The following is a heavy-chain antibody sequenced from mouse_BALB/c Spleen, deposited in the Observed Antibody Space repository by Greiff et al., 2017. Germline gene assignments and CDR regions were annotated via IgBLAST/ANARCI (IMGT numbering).Heavy chain of an antibody. Sequence: EVQGVESGPGLVKPSQSLSLTCTVTGYSITSDYAWNWIRQFPGNKLEWMGYISYSGSTSYNPSLKSRISITRDTSKNQFFLQLNSVTTEDTATYYCARDALLSWFAYWGQGTLVTVSA. CDR3: ARDALLSWFAY. CDR2: ISYSGST. J-gene: IGHJ3*01. V-gene: IGHV3-2*02. CDR1: GYSITSDYA. D-gene: IGHD1-1*01.